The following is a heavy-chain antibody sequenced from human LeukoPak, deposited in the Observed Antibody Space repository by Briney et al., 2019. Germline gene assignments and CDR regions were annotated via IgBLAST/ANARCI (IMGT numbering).Heavy chain of an antibody. CDR3: ARGRIAAAGTDHDY. V-gene: IGHV3-11*01. CDR1: GFTFSDYY. D-gene: IGHD6-13*01. J-gene: IGHJ4*02. CDR2: ISSSGSTK. Sequence: GRSLRLSCAAPGFTFSDYYMSWIRQAPGKGLEWVSYISSSGSTKYYADSVKGRFTISRDNARNSLSLQMNSLRDEDTAVYYCARGRIAAAGTDHDYWGQGTLVTVSS.